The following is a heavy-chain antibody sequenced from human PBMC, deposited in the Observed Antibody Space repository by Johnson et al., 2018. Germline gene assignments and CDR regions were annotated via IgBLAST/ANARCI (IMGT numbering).Heavy chain of an antibody. J-gene: IGHJ6*03. Sequence: EVQLVESGGGTVQPGGSLRLSCAASGFTFSIYWMHWVRQVPGKGPVWLSRINHDGSSTYADSVRGRFTISRDNTKNTVYLQMNNLRSDDTAVYYCARGGCSGGTCYFKNYMDVWGKGTTVTVSS. CDR3: ARGGCSGGTCYFKNYMDV. V-gene: IGHV3-74*03. D-gene: IGHD2-15*01. CDR2: INHDGSS. CDR1: GFTFSIYW.